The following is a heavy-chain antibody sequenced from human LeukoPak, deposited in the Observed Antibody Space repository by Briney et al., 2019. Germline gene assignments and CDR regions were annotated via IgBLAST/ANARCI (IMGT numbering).Heavy chain of an antibody. V-gene: IGHV1-69*05. CDR2: IIPIFGTA. CDR3: ARDDRGSYTFDY. Sequence: GASVKVSCKASGGTFSSYAICWVRQAPGQGLEWMGGIIPIFGTANYAQKFQGRVTITTDESTSTAYMELSSLRSEDTAVYYCARDDRGSYTFDYWGQGTLVTVSS. J-gene: IGHJ4*02. CDR1: GGTFSSYA. D-gene: IGHD1-26*01.